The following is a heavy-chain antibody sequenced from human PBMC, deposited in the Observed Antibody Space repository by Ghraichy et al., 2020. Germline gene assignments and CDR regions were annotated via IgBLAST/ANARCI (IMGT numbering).Heavy chain of an antibody. V-gene: IGHV3-20*04. D-gene: IGHD3-3*01. CDR2: INGNGDRE. Sequence: GGSLRLSCAVSGMNVDDYDMSWVRQAPGKGLEWVSGINGNGDREAYADSVKGRFAISRDNAKNSLYLQMNSLRVDDSAWYYCAKIPYDFWSLSYTDVWGQGTLVTVSS. CDR3: AKIPYDFWSLSYTDV. CDR1: GMNVDDYD. J-gene: IGHJ4*02.